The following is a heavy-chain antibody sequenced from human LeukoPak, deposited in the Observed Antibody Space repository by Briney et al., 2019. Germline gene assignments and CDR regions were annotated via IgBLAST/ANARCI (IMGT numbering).Heavy chain of an antibody. J-gene: IGHJ6*03. CDR1: GYTFTSYD. D-gene: IGHD3-3*01. CDR3: ARGCKYYDFWSGSYYYYMDV. Sequence: ASVTVSFKASGYTFTSYDINWVRQATGQGLEWMGWMNPNSGNTGYAQKFQGRVTMTRNTSISTAYMELSSLRSEDTAVYYCARGCKYYDFWSGSYYYYMDVWGKGTTVTVSS. V-gene: IGHV1-8*01. CDR2: MNPNSGNT.